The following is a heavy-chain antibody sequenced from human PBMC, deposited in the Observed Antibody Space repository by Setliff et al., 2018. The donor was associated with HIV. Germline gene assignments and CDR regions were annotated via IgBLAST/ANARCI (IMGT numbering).Heavy chain of an antibody. CDR1: GFTFSSYW. Sequence: PGGSLRLSCAASGFTFSSYWMSWVRQAPGKGPEWVANIKTDGSEKFYVDSVKGRFTISRDNAKNSMDLQMNSLRAEDTAIYYCARKLRPGHGVDVWGQGTTVTVSS. J-gene: IGHJ6*02. D-gene: IGHD3-10*01. V-gene: IGHV3-7*01. CDR3: ARKLRPGHGVDV. CDR2: IKTDGSEK.